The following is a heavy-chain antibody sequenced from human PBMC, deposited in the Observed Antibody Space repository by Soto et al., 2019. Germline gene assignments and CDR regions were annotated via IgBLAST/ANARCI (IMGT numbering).Heavy chain of an antibody. V-gene: IGHV3-73*02. CDR2: IRSKANSYAT. Sequence: EVQLVESGGGLVQPGGSLKLSCAASGFTFSGSAMHWVRQASGKGLEWVGRIRSKANSYATAYAASVKGRFTISRDDSKNTAYLQMNSLKTEDMAVYYCTRQVVSSGWYDFWGQGTLVTVSS. CDR3: TRQVVSSGWYDF. D-gene: IGHD6-19*01. J-gene: IGHJ5*01. CDR1: GFTFSGSA.